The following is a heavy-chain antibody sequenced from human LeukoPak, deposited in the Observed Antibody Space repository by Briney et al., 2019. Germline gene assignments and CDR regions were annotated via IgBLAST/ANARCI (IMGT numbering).Heavy chain of an antibody. Sequence: SVKVSCKASGGTFTSYSVTWVRQAPGQGLEWMGRIIPMLGIADYAQKFQGRGTMTRDTSISTAYMELRRLRSDDTAVYYCARPDFWRGYFAYWGQGTLVTVSS. CDR1: GGTFTSYS. CDR3: ARPDFWRGYFAY. V-gene: IGHV1-69*02. J-gene: IGHJ4*02. D-gene: IGHD3-3*01. CDR2: IIPMLGIA.